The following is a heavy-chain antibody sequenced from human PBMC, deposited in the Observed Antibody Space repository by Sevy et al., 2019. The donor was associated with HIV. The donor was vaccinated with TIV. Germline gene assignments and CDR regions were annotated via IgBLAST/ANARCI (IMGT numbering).Heavy chain of an antibody. CDR2: ISYDGSNK. Sequence: GGSLRLSCAASGFTFSSYAMHWVRQAPGKGLEWVAVISYDGSNKYYADSVKGRFTISRDNSKNTLYLQMNSLRAEDTALYYCARDADIVVVPAAMNYYHGMDVWGQGTTVTVSS. J-gene: IGHJ6*02. CDR1: GFTFSSYA. D-gene: IGHD2-2*01. CDR3: ARDADIVVVPAAMNYYHGMDV. V-gene: IGHV3-30-3*01.